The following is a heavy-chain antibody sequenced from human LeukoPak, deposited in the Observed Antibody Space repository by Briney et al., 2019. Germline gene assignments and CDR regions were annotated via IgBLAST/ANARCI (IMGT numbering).Heavy chain of an antibody. CDR3: AKTQGFFDH. CDR1: GFTFSNNG. CDR2: ISDGGDTT. Sequence: PGGSLRLSCAACGFTFSNNGMRWVRQAPGRGVEWVKGISDGGDTTYDAGSVKGRFTVARDNSKNILYLQMNSLRAEDTAIYYCAKTQGFFDHWGQGSLVTVSS. V-gene: IGHV3-23*01. J-gene: IGHJ4*02.